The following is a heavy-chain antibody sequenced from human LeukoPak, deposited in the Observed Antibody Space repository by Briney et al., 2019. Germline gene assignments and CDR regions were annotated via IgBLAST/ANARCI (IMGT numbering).Heavy chain of an antibody. CDR2: IIPILDIA. D-gene: IGHD2-21*02. Sequence: SGNFASTVSGLTLRRYAIPWVRSATRQGLEWMGRIIPILDIANHAQKTPGRVTITADKSTSTAYMELSSLRSEDTAVYYCARDPEMVVTAIIKSEYWFDPWGQGTLVTVSS. CDR1: GLTLRRYA. J-gene: IGHJ5*02. CDR3: ARDPEMVVTAIIKSEYWFDP. V-gene: IGHV1-69*04.